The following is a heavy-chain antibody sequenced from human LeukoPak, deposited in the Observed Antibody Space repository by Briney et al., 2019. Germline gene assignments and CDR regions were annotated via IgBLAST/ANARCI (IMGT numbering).Heavy chain of an antibody. CDR1: GYTFTSYG. V-gene: IGHV1-18*01. CDR2: ISEYKGNT. CDR3: ARDLMRTYATYYYDSSGYKAAIQVYYFDS. J-gene: IGHJ4*02. Sequence: ASVTVSCKASGYTFTSYGISWGRQAPGQGLEWMGWISEYKGNTNYAQTLQGRVTMNTDTSTSIASMELRSLRSDDTAVYYCARDLMRTYATYYYDSSGYKAAIQVYYFDSWGQGTLVTVSS. D-gene: IGHD3-22*01.